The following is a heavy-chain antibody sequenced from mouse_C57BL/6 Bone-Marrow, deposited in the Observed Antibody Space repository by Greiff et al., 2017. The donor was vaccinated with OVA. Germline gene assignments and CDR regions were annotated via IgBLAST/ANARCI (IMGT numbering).Heavy chain of an antibody. CDR2: IHPNSGST. Sequence: QVQLQQPGAELVKPGASVKLSCKASGYTFTSYWMHWVKQRPGQGLEWIGMIHPNSGSTNYNEKFKSKATLTVDKSSSTAYMQLRSLTSEDSAVYYCALSRQLRLRAMDYWGQGTSVTVSS. CDR1: GYTFTSYW. J-gene: IGHJ4*01. V-gene: IGHV1-64*01. CDR3: ALSRQLRLRAMDY. D-gene: IGHD3-2*02.